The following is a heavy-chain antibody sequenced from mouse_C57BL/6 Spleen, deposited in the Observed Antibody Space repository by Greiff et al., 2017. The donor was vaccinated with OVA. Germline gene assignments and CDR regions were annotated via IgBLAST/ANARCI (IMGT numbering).Heavy chain of an antibody. CDR2: ISSGSSTI. J-gene: IGHJ3*01. V-gene: IGHV5-17*01. CDR1: GFTFSDYG. Sequence: EVKLVESGGGLVKPGGSLKLSCAASGFTFSDYGMHWVRQAPEKGLEWVAYISSGSSTIYYADTVKGRFTISRDNAKNTLFLQMTSLRSEDTAMYYWARGGGGAWFAYWGQGTLVTVSA. CDR3: ARGGGGAWFAY.